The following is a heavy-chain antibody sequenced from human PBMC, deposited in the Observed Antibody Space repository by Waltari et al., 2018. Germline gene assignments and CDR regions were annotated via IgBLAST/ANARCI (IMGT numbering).Heavy chain of an antibody. CDR1: GFTFSSYW. V-gene: IGHV3-74*01. J-gene: IGHJ2*01. D-gene: IGHD5-12*01. CDR3: ARRRDGYNFNRYFDL. Sequence: EVQLVESGGGLVQPGGSLRLSCAASGFTFSSYWMHWVRQAPGKGLVWVSRDNSDGRSTSYADSLKGRFTLSRDNAKNTLYLQMNSLRAEDTAVYYCARRRDGYNFNRYFDLWGRGTLVTVSS. CDR2: DNSDGRST.